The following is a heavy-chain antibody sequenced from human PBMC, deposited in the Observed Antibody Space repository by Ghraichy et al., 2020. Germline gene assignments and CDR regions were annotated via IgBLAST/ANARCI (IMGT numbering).Heavy chain of an antibody. CDR3: ARWGTVTTYPYYYGMDV. V-gene: IGHV1-3*01. D-gene: IGHD4-17*01. J-gene: IGHJ6*02. CDR1: GYTFTSYA. CDR2: INAGNGNT. Sequence: ASVKVSCKASGYTFTSYAMHWVRQAPGQRLEWMGWINAGNGNTKYSQKFQGRVTITRDTSASTAYMELSSLRSEDTAVYYCARWGTVTTYPYYYGMDVWGQGTTVTVSS.